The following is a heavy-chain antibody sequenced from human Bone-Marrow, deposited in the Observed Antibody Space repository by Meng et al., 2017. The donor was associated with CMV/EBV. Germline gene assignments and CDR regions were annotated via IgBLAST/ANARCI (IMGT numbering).Heavy chain of an antibody. Sequence: GGSLRLSCAASRFTFSDYYMSWIRQAPGKGLECVSYISSSGSTVNYADSVKGRFTISRDNAKNSLYLQMTSLRAEDTAVYYCARDASYSSAYQAETPRWGQGTLVTVSS. J-gene: IGHJ4*02. CDR3: ARDASYSSAYQAETPR. CDR1: RFTFSDYY. D-gene: IGHD6-19*01. V-gene: IGHV3-11*01. CDR2: ISSSGSTV.